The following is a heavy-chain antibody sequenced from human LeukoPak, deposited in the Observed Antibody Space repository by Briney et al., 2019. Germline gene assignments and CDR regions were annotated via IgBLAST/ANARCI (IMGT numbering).Heavy chain of an antibody. Sequence: ASVKVSCKASGYTFTGYYMHWVRQAPGQGLEWMGWINPNSGGTNYAQKFQGRVTMTRDTSTSTVYMELSSLGSEDTAVYYCARSYPYGDYISDYWGQGTLVTVSS. J-gene: IGHJ4*02. CDR2: INPNSGGT. V-gene: IGHV1-2*02. CDR3: ARSYPYGDYISDY. CDR1: GYTFTGYY. D-gene: IGHD4-17*01.